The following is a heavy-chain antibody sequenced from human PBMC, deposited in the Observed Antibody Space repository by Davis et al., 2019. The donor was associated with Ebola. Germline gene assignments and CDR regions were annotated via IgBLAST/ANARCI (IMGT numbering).Heavy chain of an antibody. J-gene: IGHJ4*02. CDR2: IKSKTDGGTT. CDR1: GFTFSNAW. V-gene: IGHV3-15*07. Sequence: PGGSLRLSCAASGFTFSNAWMNWVRQAPGKGLEWVGRIKSKTDGGTTDYAAPVKGRFTISRDDSKNTLYLQMNSLKTEDTAVYYCTTDPVVVTAPNPYYFDYWGQGTLVTVSS. CDR3: TTDPVVVTAPNPYYFDY. D-gene: IGHD2-21*02.